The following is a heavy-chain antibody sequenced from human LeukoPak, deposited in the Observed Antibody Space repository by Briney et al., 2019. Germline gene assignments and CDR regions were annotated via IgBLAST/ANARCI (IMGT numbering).Heavy chain of an antibody. CDR1: GFTFSTYV. Sequence: PGGSLRLSCSVSGFTFSTYVMHWVRQAPGKGLEWVAVISYDGSNKYYADSVKGRFTISRDNSKNTLYLQMNSLRAEDTAVYYCAKRYSSSSFDYWGQGTLVTVSS. CDR2: ISYDGSNK. V-gene: IGHV3-30*18. D-gene: IGHD6-6*01. CDR3: AKRYSSSSFDY. J-gene: IGHJ4*02.